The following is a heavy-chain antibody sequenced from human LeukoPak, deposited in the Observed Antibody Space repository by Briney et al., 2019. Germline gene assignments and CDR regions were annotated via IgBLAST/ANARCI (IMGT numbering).Heavy chain of an antibody. CDR1: GGTFSSYA. Sequence: SVKVSCKASGGTFSSYAISWVRQAPGQGLEWMGRIISILGIANYAQKFQGRVTITADKSTSTAYMEVSSLRSEDTAVYYCARVSYYDSSAPVLGYWGQGTLVTVSS. V-gene: IGHV1-69*04. CDR3: ARVSYYDSSAPVLGY. CDR2: IISILGIA. J-gene: IGHJ4*02. D-gene: IGHD3-22*01.